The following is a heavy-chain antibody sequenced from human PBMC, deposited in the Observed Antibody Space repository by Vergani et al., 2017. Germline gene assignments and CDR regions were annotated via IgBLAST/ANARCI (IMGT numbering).Heavy chain of an antibody. CDR1: GGSISSYD. J-gene: IGHJ6*03. Sequence: QVQLQESGPGLVKPSETLSLTCTVSGGSISSYDWSWSRQPPGKGLEWIGYIYYSGSTNYNPSLKSRVTISVDTSKNQFSLKLSSVTAADPAVYYCASVGGEYTLYSYYSYMDFWGKGPRSPSP. CDR2: IYYSGST. V-gene: IGHV4-59*01. CDR3: ASVGGEYTLYSYYSYMDF. D-gene: IGHD2/OR15-2a*01.